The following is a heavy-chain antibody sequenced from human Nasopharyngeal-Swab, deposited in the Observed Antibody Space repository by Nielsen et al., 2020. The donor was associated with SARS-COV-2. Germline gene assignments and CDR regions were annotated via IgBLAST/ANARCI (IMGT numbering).Heavy chain of an antibody. CDR1: GFTFTSSA. Sequence: SVKVSCKASGFTFTSSAVQWVRQACGQRLEWIGWIVVGSGNTNYAQKFQERVTITRDMSTSTAYMELSSLRSEDTAVYYCAADSTRDDYGGNGVDYFDYWGQGTLVTVSS. V-gene: IGHV1-58*01. J-gene: IGHJ4*02. CDR3: AADSTRDDYGGNGVDYFDY. CDR2: IVVGSGNT. D-gene: IGHD4-23*01.